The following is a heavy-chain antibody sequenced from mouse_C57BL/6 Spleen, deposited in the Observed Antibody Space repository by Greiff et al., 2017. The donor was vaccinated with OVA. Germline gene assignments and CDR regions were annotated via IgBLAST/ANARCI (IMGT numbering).Heavy chain of an antibody. CDR1: GYTFTSYW. D-gene: IGHD6-2*01. CDR3: ARPGGSLGLAWFAY. V-gene: IGHV1-50*01. CDR2: IDPSDSYT. Sequence: QVQLQQPGAELVKPGASVKLSCKASGYTFTSYWMQWVKQRPGQGLEWIGEIDPSDSYTNYNQKFKGKATLTVDTSSSTAYMQLSSLTSEDSAVYYCARPGGSLGLAWFAYWGQGTLVTVSA. J-gene: IGHJ3*01.